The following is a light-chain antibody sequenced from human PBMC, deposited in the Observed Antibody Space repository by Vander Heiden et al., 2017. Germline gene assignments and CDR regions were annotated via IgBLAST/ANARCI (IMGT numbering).Light chain of an antibody. CDR2: LNSDGSH. Sequence: QLVLTQSPSASASLAASVKLTCTLSRGHSSYPIAWHQQQPEKGPRYLMKLNSDGSHSKGDGIPDRFSGSSSGAGRYLTISSLQSEDEADYYCQTWGTGIRVFGGGTKLTVL. J-gene: IGLJ3*02. CDR3: QTWGTGIRV. CDR1: RGHSSYP. V-gene: IGLV4-69*01.